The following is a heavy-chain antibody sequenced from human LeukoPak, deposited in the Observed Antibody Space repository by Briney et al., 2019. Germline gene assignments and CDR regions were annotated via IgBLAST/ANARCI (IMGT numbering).Heavy chain of an antibody. CDR1: GYTFTSYG. J-gene: IGHJ6*03. CDR2: ISAYNGNT. Sequence: ASVKVSCKAPGYTFTSYGISWVRQAPGQGLEWMGWISAYNGNTNYAQKLQGRVTMTTDTSTSTAYMELRSLRSDDTAVYYCARVTALYYYMDVWGKGTTVTVSS. V-gene: IGHV1-18*01. CDR3: ARVTALYYYMDV.